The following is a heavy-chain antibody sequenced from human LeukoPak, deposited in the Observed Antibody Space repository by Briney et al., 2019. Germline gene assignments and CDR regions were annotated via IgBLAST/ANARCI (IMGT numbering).Heavy chain of an antibody. CDR2: ISAYNGNT. CDR3: ARDLDDILTGSFNWFDP. D-gene: IGHD3-9*01. V-gene: IGHV1-18*01. Sequence: ASVKVSCKASGYTFTSYGISRVRQAPGQGLEWMGWISAYNGNTNYAQKLQGRVTMTTDISTSTAYMELRSLRSDDTAVYYCARDLDDILTGSFNWFDPWGQGTLVTVSS. J-gene: IGHJ5*02. CDR1: GYTFTSYG.